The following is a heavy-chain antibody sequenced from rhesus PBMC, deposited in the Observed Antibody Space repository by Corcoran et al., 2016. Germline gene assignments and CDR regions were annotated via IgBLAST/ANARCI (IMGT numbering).Heavy chain of an antibody. Sequence: QLQLQESGPGLVKPSETLSLTCAVSGGSISSNYWSWIRQPPGKGLEWIGRISVSGGSTYYNPSLKSRVTISTDTSKNQFSLKLGSVTAADTAVYYCARAPAGYSYGHYGLDSWGQGVVVTVSS. V-gene: IGHV4-173*01. CDR2: ISVSGGST. CDR1: GGSISSNY. CDR3: ARAPAGYSYGHYGLDS. J-gene: IGHJ6*01. D-gene: IGHD5-24*01.